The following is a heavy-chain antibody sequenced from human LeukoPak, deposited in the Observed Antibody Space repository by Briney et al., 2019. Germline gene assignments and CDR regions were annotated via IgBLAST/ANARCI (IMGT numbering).Heavy chain of an antibody. CDR3: ARDYSSSWYSDY. Sequence: GGSLRLSCAASGFTFSSYAMSWVRQAPGKGLEWVSAVSGSGGSTYYADSVKGRFTISRDNAKNSLYLQMNSLRAEDTALYYCARDYSSSWYSDYWGQGTLVTVSS. V-gene: IGHV3-23*01. CDR2: VSGSGGST. CDR1: GFTFSSYA. D-gene: IGHD6-13*01. J-gene: IGHJ4*02.